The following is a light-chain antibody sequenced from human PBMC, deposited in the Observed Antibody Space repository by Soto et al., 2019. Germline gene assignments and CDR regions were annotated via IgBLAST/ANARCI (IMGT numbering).Light chain of an antibody. Sequence: EIVMTQSPATLSVSPGERATLSCRASQSVGGSLAWYQQKPGQAPGLLIYGASTRATGVADRFSGSGSGTEFTLTISSLQSEDFAVYYCQQYRNWPRTFGQGTKVEIK. V-gene: IGKV3-15*01. J-gene: IGKJ1*01. CDR2: GAS. CDR3: QQYRNWPRT. CDR1: QSVGGS.